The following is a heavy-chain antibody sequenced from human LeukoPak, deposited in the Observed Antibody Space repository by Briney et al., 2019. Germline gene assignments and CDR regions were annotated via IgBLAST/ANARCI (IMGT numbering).Heavy chain of an antibody. J-gene: IGHJ4*02. CDR3: ARDGPKDGYNLDY. V-gene: IGHV3-33*01. CDR2: IYTDGSTK. Sequence: GGSLRLSCAASGFIFSNSGMHWVRQAPGKGLEWVTVIYTDGSTKYYADSVKGRFTISRDNSENTLYLQMNSLRAEDTAVYYCARDGPKDGYNLDYWGQGTLVTVSS. CDR1: GFIFSNSG. D-gene: IGHD5-24*01.